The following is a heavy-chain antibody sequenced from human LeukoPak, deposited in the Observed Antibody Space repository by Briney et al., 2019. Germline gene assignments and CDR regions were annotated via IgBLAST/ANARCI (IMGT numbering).Heavy chain of an antibody. D-gene: IGHD6-19*01. V-gene: IGHV1-69*01. CDR2: IIPIFGTA. CDR1: GGTFSSYA. Sequence: ASVKVSCKASGGTFSSYAISWVRQAPGQGLEWMGGIIPIFGTANYAQKFQGRVTITADESTGTAYMELSSLRSEDTAVYYCASGRIAVAGPFDYWGQGTLVTVSS. CDR3: ASGRIAVAGPFDY. J-gene: IGHJ4*02.